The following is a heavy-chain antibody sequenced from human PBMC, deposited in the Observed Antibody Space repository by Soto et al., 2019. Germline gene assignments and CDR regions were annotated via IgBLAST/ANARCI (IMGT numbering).Heavy chain of an antibody. CDR3: ARGYCTNGVCYTVDYFDY. CDR2: IYYSGST. J-gene: IGHJ4*02. Sequence: SETLSLTCTVSGGSISSGDYYWSWIRQPPGKGLEWIGYIYYSGSTYYNPSLKSRVTISVDTSKNQFSLKLSSVTAADTAVYYCARGYCTNGVCYTVDYFDYWGQGTLVTVS. CDR1: GGSISSGDYY. V-gene: IGHV4-30-4*01. D-gene: IGHD2-8*01.